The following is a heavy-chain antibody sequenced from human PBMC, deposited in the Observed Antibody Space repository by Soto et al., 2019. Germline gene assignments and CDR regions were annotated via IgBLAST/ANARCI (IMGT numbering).Heavy chain of an antibody. CDR2: IYWNDDK. J-gene: IGHJ3*02. V-gene: IGHV2-5*01. CDR3: AHMDTYYDSSGYYLDAFDI. D-gene: IGHD3-22*01. Sequence: GLDLEWLALIYWNDDKRYSPSLKSRLTITKDTSKNQVVLTMTNMDPVDTATYYCAHMDTYYDSSGYYLDAFDIWGQGTMVTVSS.